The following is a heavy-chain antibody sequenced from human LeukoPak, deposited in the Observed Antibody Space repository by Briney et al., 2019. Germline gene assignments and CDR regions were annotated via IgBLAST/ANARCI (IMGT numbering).Heavy chain of an antibody. CDR1: GFTLSSYW. J-gene: IGHJ4*02. V-gene: IGHV3-74*01. CDR2: INNDGSST. CDR3: ARDGDTVVVPIDY. Sequence: GGSLRLSCAASGFTLSSYWMHWVRQAPGKGLEWVSRINNDGSSTKYADFVMGRFTISRDNAKNTLYLQMNSLRADDTAVYYCARDGDTVVVPIDYWGQGTLVTVTS. D-gene: IGHD5-18*01.